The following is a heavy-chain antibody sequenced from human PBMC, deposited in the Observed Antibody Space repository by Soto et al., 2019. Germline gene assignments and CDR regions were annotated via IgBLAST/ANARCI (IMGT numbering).Heavy chain of an antibody. Sequence: SETLSLTCTVSGGSISSNSFYWGWIRQTPGKGLEWIGSIYYNGFTYYNPSLKSRLTISVDTSKNQFSLKLSSVTAADTTVYYCARSYDFWRRPGHSDPCGQGILVTV. V-gene: IGHV4-39*01. CDR2: IYYNGFT. CDR3: ARSYDFWRRPGHSDP. CDR1: GGSISSNSFY. J-gene: IGHJ5*02. D-gene: IGHD3-3*01.